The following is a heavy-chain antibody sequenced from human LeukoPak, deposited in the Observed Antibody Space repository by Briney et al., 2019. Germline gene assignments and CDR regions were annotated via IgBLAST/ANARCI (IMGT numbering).Heavy chain of an antibody. CDR3: ARGSSFLKFDY. J-gene: IGHJ4*02. D-gene: IGHD6-6*01. CDR1: GGSISSGGYY. Sequence: PSQTLSLTCTVSGGSISSGGYYWRWIRQHPGKGLEWIGYIYYSGSTYYNPSLKSRVTISVDTSKNQFSLKLSSVTAADTAVYYCARGSSFLKFDYWGQGTLVTVSS. V-gene: IGHV4-31*03. CDR2: IYYSGST.